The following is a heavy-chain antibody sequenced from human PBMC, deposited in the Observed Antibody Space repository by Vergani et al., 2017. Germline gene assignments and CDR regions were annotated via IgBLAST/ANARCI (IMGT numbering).Heavy chain of an antibody. CDR1: GYTFTSYY. CDR2: INPSGGST. Sequence: QVQLVQSGAEVKKPGASVKVSCKASGYTFTSYYMHWVRQAPGQGLEWMGIINPSGGSTSYAQKFQVRVTMTRDTSTSTVYMELSSLRSEDTAVYYCARDGLDYYGSGTLGYWGQGTLVTVSS. V-gene: IGHV1-46*01. D-gene: IGHD3-10*01. CDR3: ARDGLDYYGSGTLGY. J-gene: IGHJ4*02.